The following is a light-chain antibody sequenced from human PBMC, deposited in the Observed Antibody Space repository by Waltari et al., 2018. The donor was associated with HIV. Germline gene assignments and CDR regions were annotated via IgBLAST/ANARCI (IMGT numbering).Light chain of an antibody. V-gene: IGKV1-33*01. CDR3: QQYDNLAPT. CDR1: QDIRNS. CDR2: DAS. J-gene: IGKJ4*01. Sequence: DIQMTQSPSSLSASVGDRVTITCQASQDIRNSLNWYQQRPGKAPKLLIYDASNLETRVPSRFSGSGSGTDFTFTISSLQPEDIATYYCQQYDNLAPTFRGGTKVEIK.